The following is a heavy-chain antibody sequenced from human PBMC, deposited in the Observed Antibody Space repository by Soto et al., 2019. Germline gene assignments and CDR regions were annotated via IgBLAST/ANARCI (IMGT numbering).Heavy chain of an antibody. Sequence: PLSLTCAVSGGSISSGGYSWSWIRQPPGKGLEWIGYIYHSGSTYYNPSLKSRVTISVDRSKNQFSLKLSSVTAADTAVYYCARASNWNSILRGENWFDPWGQGTLVTVSS. J-gene: IGHJ5*02. D-gene: IGHD1-7*01. V-gene: IGHV4-30-2*01. CDR2: IYHSGST. CDR3: ARASNWNSILRGENWFDP. CDR1: GGSISSGGYS.